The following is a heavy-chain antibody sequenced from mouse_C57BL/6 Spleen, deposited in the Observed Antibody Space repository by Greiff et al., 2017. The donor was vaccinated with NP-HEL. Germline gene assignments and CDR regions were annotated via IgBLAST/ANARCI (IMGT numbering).Heavy chain of an antibody. CDR1: GYAFTNYL. CDR2: INPGSGGT. Sequence: QVQLQQSGAELVRPGTSVKVSCKASGYAFTNYLIEWVKQRPGQGLEWIGVINPGSGGTNYNEKFKGKATLTADKSSSTAYMQLSSLTSEDSAVYFCAFMVTTEYAMDYWGQGTSVTVSS. CDR3: AFMVTTEYAMDY. V-gene: IGHV1-54*01. J-gene: IGHJ4*01. D-gene: IGHD2-2*01.